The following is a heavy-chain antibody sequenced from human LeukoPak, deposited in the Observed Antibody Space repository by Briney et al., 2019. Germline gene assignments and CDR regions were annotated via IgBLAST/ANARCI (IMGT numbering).Heavy chain of an antibody. D-gene: IGHD2-21*02. V-gene: IGHV4-61*01. J-gene: IGHJ4*02. CDR2: IYYTGIT. CDR1: GASVNSGSYY. Sequence: SETLSLTCAVSGASVNSGSYYWSWIRQHPGKGLEWIGYIYYTGITNCNPSLKSRVTISVDTSKNQFSLNLNSVTAADTAVYYCATSQCGSDCYLAGDYWGQGTLVTVSS. CDR3: ATSQCGSDCYLAGDY.